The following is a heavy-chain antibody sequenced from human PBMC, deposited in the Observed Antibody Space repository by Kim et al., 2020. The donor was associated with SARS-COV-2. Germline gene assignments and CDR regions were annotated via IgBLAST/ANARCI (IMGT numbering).Heavy chain of an antibody. V-gene: IGHV3-23*01. CDR3: AKVIKVGATSYFDY. Sequence: ADTGKGRFTNTRDNSKNTLYLQMNSLRAEDTAVYYCAKVIKVGATSYFDYWGQGTLVTVSS. J-gene: IGHJ4*02. D-gene: IGHD1-26*01.